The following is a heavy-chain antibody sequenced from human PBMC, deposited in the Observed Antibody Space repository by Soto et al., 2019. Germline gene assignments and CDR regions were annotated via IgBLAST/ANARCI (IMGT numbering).Heavy chain of an antibody. CDR2: ISGSGSST. D-gene: IGHD7-27*01. V-gene: IGHV3-23*01. CDR1: GFTFSSYT. Sequence: GGSLRLSCAASGFTFSSYTMSWVRQAPGKELEWVSTISGSGSSTYSADSVKGRFTISRDNSKNTLYLQMNSLRVEDTAIYYCAKAWGIDYWGQGTLVTVSS. J-gene: IGHJ4*02. CDR3: AKAWGIDY.